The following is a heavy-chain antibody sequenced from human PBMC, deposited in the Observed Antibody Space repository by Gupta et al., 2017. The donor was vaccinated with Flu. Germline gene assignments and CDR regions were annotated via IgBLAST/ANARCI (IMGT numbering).Heavy chain of an antibody. J-gene: IGHJ5*02. CDR2: ISGSGGST. V-gene: IGHV3-23*01. Sequence: EVQLLESGGGLVQPGGSLRLSCAASGFTFSSYAMSWVRQAPGKGLEWVSAISGSGGSTYYADSVKGRFTISRDNSKNTLYLQMNSLRAEDTAVYYCAKDVGYSSSWYVWFDPWGQGTLVTVSS. CDR3: AKDVGYSSSWYVWFDP. D-gene: IGHD6-13*01. CDR1: GFTFSSYA.